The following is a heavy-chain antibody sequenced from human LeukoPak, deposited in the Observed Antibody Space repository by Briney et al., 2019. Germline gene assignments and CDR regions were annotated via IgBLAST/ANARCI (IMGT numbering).Heavy chain of an antibody. CDR3: ARVYYFASSGYYFPPDY. J-gene: IGHJ4*02. Sequence: EASVKVSCKASGYTFTSYDIYWVRQATGQGLEWMGWMNPNSGNTVYAQEFQGRVTITSNTSINTAYMELSSLRSEDTAMYYCARVYYFASSGYYFPPDYWGQGTLVTVSS. D-gene: IGHD3-22*01. CDR1: GYTFTSYD. CDR2: MNPNSGNT. V-gene: IGHV1-8*03.